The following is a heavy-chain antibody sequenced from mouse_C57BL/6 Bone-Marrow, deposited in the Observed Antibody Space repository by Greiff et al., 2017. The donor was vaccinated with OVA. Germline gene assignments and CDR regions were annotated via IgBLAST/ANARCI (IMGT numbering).Heavy chain of an antibody. CDR1: GYTFTSYW. CDR3: ARGYDGSSDGFAY. D-gene: IGHD1-1*01. CDR2: INPSSGYT. Sequence: QVQLKQSGAELAKPGASVKLSCKASGYTFTSYWMHWVKQRPGQGLEWIGYINPSSGYTKYNQKFKDKATLTADKSSSTAYMQLSSLTYEDSAVYYCARGYDGSSDGFAYWGQGTLVTVSA. V-gene: IGHV1-7*01. J-gene: IGHJ3*01.